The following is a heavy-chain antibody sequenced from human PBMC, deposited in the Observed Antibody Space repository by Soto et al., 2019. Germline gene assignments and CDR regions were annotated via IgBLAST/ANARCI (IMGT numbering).Heavy chain of an antibody. CDR1: GGSFSGYY. V-gene: IGHV4-34*01. CDR2: INHSGST. CDR3: ARVSKRQDSSSWYYRGVYSSGWKPRNKGNWFDP. Sequence: PSETLSLTCAVYGGSFSGYYWSWIRQPPGKGLEWIGEINHSGSTNYNPSLKSRVTISVDTSKNQFSLKLSSVTAADTAVYYCARVSKRQDSSSWYYRGVYSSGWKPRNKGNWFDPWGQGTLVTVSS. D-gene: IGHD6-13*01. J-gene: IGHJ5*02.